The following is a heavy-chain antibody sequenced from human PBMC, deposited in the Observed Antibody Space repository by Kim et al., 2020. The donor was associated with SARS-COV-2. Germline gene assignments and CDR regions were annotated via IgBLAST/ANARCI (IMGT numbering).Heavy chain of an antibody. CDR3: AKEIYDSSGFYYYYGMDV. Sequence: GRFTISRDNSKNTLYLQMNSLRAEDTAVYYCAKEIYDSSGFYYYYGMDVWGQGTTVTVSS. D-gene: IGHD3-22*01. V-gene: IGHV3-30*02. J-gene: IGHJ6*02.